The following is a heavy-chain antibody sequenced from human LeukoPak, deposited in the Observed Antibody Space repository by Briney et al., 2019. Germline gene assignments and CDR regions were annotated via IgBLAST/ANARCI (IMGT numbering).Heavy chain of an antibody. D-gene: IGHD2-15*01. CDR3: ATTLGYCGGGSCHN. Sequence: SETLSLTCTVSGGSISSSSYYWGWIRQPPGKGLEWIGSIYYSGSTYYNPSLKSRVTMSVDTSKNQFSLKLSSVTAADTAVYYCATTLGYCGGGSCHNWGQGTLVTVSS. CDR1: GGSISSSSYY. J-gene: IGHJ4*02. CDR2: IYYSGST. V-gene: IGHV4-39*07.